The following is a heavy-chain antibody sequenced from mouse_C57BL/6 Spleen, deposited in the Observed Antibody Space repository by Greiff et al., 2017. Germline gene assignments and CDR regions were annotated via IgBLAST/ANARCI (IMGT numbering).Heavy chain of an antibody. J-gene: IGHJ1*03. V-gene: IGHV1-47*01. CDR2: FHPYNDDT. CDR1: GYTFTTYP. Sequence: QVTLKVSGAELVKPGASVKMSCKASGYTFTTYPIEWMKQNHGKSLEWIGNFHPYNDDTKYNEKFKGKATLTVEKSSSTVYLELSRLTSDDSAVYYCARSRTTVVATDWYFDVWGTGTTVTVSS. D-gene: IGHD1-1*01. CDR3: ARSRTTVVATDWYFDV.